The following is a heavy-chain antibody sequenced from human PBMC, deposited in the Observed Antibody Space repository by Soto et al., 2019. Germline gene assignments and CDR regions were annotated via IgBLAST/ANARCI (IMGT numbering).Heavy chain of an antibody. CDR1: GGSISSSSYY. CDR3: ARHKRGSSSSGRYDY. D-gene: IGHD6-6*01. Sequence: SETLSLTCTVSGGSISSSSYYWGWIRQPPGKGLEWIGSIYYSGSTYYNPSLKSRVTISVDTSKNQFSLKLSSVTAADTAVYYCARHKRGSSSSGRYDYWGQGTLVTVS. J-gene: IGHJ4*02. V-gene: IGHV4-39*01. CDR2: IYYSGST.